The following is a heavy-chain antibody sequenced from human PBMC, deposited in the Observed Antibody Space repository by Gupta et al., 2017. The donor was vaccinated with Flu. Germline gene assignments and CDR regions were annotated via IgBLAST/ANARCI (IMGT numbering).Heavy chain of an antibody. V-gene: IGHV1-3*01. CDR1: GYTFTTYA. Sequence: QVQLVQSGAEVKKPGASVKISCKTSGYTFTTYATHWVRQAPGQGLEWMGWILGGNGNTKDSQKFQGRVTFTRDTSASTVYMDVSSMRSEDTAVYYCARVSNGWYLDPWGQGNLVTVSS. D-gene: IGHD6-19*01. CDR3: ARVSNGWYLDP. CDR2: ILGGNGNT. J-gene: IGHJ5*02.